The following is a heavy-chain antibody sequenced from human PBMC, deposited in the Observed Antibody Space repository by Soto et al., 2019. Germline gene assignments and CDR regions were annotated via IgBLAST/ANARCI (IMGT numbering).Heavy chain of an antibody. V-gene: IGHV1-3*01. CDR2: INAGNGNT. CDR1: GYTFTSYA. Sequence: VASVKVSCKASGYTFTSYAVHWVRQAPGQRLEWMGWINAGNGNTKYSQKFQGRVTITRDTSASTAYMELSSLRSEDTAVYYCARSVVVPAAMDPKDNWFDPWGQGTLVTVSS. J-gene: IGHJ5*02. CDR3: ARSVVVPAAMDPKDNWFDP. D-gene: IGHD2-2*01.